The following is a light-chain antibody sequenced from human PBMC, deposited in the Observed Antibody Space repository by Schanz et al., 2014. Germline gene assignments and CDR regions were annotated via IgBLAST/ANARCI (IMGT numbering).Light chain of an antibody. V-gene: IGLV2-11*01. CDR3: CSYAGSYTWV. Sequence: QSALTQPPSVSGSPGQSVTISCTGASSDVSGYNYVSWYQQHPGKAPKLMIYDVTKRPSGVPDRFSGSKSGNTASLSISGLQAEDEANYYCCSYAGSYTWVFGGGTKLTVL. CDR2: DVT. CDR1: SSDVSGYNY. J-gene: IGLJ3*02.